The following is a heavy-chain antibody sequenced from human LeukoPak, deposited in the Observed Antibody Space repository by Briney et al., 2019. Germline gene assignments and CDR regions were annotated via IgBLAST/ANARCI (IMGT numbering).Heavy chain of an antibody. D-gene: IGHD6-6*01. CDR2: ISGSGGST. Sequence: GGSLRLSXAASGFTFSSYAMSWVRQAPGKGLEWVSAISGSGGSTYYADSVKGRFTISRDNSKNTLYLQMNSLRAEDTAVYYCAKDYSSSSVYDAFDIWGQGTMVTVSS. CDR1: GFTFSSYA. CDR3: AKDYSSSSVYDAFDI. J-gene: IGHJ3*02. V-gene: IGHV3-23*01.